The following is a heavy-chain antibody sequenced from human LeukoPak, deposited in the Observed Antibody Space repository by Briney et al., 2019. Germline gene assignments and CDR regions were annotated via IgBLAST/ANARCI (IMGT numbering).Heavy chain of an antibody. J-gene: IGHJ6*03. CDR3: AREGVVGQQLYYYYMDV. CDR2: IIPIFGTA. Sequence: SVKVSCKASGGTFSSYAISWVRQAPGQGLEWMGGIIPIFGTANYAKKFQGRVTITADESTSTAYMELSSLRSEATAVYYCAREGVVGQQLYYYYMDVWGKGTTVTVSS. V-gene: IGHV1-69*01. D-gene: IGHD6-13*01. CDR1: GGTFSSYA.